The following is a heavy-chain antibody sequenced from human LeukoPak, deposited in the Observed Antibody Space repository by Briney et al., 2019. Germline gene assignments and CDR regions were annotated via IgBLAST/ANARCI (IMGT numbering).Heavy chain of an antibody. CDR1: GFTFSSYG. J-gene: IGHJ4*02. Sequence: GGSLRLSXAASGFTFSSYGMHWVRQAPGKGVEWVAFIRYDGSNKYYADSVKGRFTISRDNSKNTLYLQMNSLGAEDTAVYYCAKDPTVTGYYFDYWGQGTLVTVSS. CDR2: IRYDGSNK. CDR3: AKDPTVTGYYFDY. D-gene: IGHD4-17*01. V-gene: IGHV3-30*02.